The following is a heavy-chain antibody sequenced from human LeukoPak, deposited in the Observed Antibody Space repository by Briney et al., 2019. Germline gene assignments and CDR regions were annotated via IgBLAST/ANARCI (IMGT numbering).Heavy chain of an antibody. CDR1: GYSFTSYW. CDR3: ARSAPGSVYYYYYGMDV. J-gene: IGHJ6*02. V-gene: IGHV5-51*01. Sequence: GESLKISCKASGYSFTSYWIGWVRQMPGKGLEWMGIIYPGDSDTRYSPSFQGQVTISADKSISTAYLQWSSLKASDTAMYYCARSAPGSVYYYYYGMDVWGQGTTVTVSS. CDR2: IYPGDSDT. D-gene: IGHD6-25*01.